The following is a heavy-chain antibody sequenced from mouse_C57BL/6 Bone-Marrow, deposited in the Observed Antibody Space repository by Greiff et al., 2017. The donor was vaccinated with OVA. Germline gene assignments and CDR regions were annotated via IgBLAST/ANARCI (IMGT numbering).Heavy chain of an antibody. CDR2: IYPRDGST. CDR1: GYTFTDYT. J-gene: IGHJ1*03. D-gene: IGHD2-5*01. CDR3: AGEAYYSNYRYFDV. Sequence: QVQLQQSDAELVKPGASVKISCKVSGYTFTDYTIHWLKQRPEQGLEWIGYIYPRDGSTKYNEKFKGKATMTADKSSSTAYMQLNSLTSEDSAVYFCAGEAYYSNYRYFDVWGTGTTVTVSS. V-gene: IGHV1-78*01.